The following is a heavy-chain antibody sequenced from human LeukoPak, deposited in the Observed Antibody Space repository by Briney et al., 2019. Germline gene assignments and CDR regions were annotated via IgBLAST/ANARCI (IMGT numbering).Heavy chain of an antibody. J-gene: IGHJ4*02. CDR1: GYTFTSYD. V-gene: IGHV1-69*13. Sequence: ASVKVSCKASGYTFTSYDINWVRQAPGQGLEWMGGIIPIFGTANYAQKFQGRVTITADESTNTAYVELSSLRSEDTAVYFCAHSERVYYDTSGYPFHYWGQGTLVTVSS. D-gene: IGHD3-22*01. CDR3: AHSERVYYDTSGYPFHY. CDR2: IIPIFGTA.